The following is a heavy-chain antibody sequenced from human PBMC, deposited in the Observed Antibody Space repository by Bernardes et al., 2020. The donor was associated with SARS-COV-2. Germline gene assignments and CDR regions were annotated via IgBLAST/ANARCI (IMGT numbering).Heavy chain of an antibody. CDR3: AGDIPYYDSGAYYH. J-gene: IGHJ5*02. V-gene: IGHV3-66*02. D-gene: IGHD3-22*01. CDR1: GFPVSNNY. CDR2: IYSGGRT. Sequence: GGSLRLSCTGSGFPVSNNYMAWVRQAPGKGLEWVSVIYSGGRTHYAASVKSRFTISRDNSKNTVYLQMNSLRPEDTTVYYCAGDIPYYDSGAYYHLGQGTLVTVSS.